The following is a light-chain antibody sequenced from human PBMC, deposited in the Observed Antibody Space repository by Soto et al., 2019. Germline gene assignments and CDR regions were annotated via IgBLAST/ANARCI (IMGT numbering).Light chain of an antibody. CDR2: AAS. CDR3: QQNYSFPYT. Sequence: AIRMTQSPSSFSASTGDRVTITCRASQDISSYLAWYQQRPGKAPNLLIYAASTLQSGVPSRFSGTGSGTNFPLTIRCLKSEDFASYYCQQNYSFPYTVGQGTKLEI. J-gene: IGKJ2*01. CDR1: QDISSY. V-gene: IGKV1-8*01.